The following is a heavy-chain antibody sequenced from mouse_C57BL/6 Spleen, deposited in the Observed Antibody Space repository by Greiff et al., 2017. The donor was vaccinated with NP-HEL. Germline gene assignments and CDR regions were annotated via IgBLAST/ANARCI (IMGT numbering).Heavy chain of an antibody. CDR1: GYTFTSYW. V-gene: IGHV1-69*01. CDR2: IDPSDSYT. Sequence: QVQLKQPGAELVMPGASVKLSCKASGYTFTSYWMPWVKQRPGQGLEWIGEIDPSDSYTNYNQKFKGKSTLTVDKSSSTAYMQLSSLTSEDSAVYYCARRDYYGSSHFDDWGQGTTLTVSS. D-gene: IGHD1-1*01. CDR3: ARRDYYGSSHFDD. J-gene: IGHJ2*01.